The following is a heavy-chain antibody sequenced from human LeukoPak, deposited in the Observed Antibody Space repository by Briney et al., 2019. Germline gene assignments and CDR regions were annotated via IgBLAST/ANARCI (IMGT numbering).Heavy chain of an antibody. CDR1: GGSISSYY. V-gene: IGHV4-59*08. J-gene: IGHJ3*02. CDR2: IYYSGST. CDR3: ARRPGAVADGPTHAFDI. D-gene: IGHD6-19*01. Sequence: PSETLSLTCTVSGGSISSYYWSWIRQPPGRGLEWIGYIYYSGSTNYNPSLKSRVTISVDTSKNQFSLKLSSVTAADTAVYHCARRPGAVADGPTHAFDIWGQGTMVTVSS.